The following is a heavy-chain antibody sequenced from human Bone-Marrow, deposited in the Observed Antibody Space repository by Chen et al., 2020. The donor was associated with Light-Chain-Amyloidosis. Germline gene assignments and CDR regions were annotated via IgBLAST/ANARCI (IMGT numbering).Heavy chain of an antibody. Sequence: EVQLAESGGGLVRPGGSLRLSCAASGFTVDNNAMSWVRQAPGKGLEWVSSISGNTENTYYAESVKGRFTISGDNSRNTLFLQMNSLRAEDTAKYYCAKLQQWLGRDSWGQGTLVAVS. CDR1: GFTVDNNA. CDR3: AKLQQWLGRDS. D-gene: IGHD6-19*01. CDR2: ISGNTENT. V-gene: IGHV3-23*04. J-gene: IGHJ4*02.